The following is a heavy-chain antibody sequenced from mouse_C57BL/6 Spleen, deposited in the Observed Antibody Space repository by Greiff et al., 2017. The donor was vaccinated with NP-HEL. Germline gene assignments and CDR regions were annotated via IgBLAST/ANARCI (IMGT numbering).Heavy chain of an antibody. CDR2: IYPGSGNT. Sequence: QVQLKESGAELVRPGASVKLSCKASGYTFTDYYINWVKQRPGQGLEWIARIYPGSGNTYYNEKFKGKATLTAEKSSSTAYMQLSSLTSEDSAVYFCARTHYYGSSPWFAYWGQGTLVTVSA. CDR1: GYTFTDYY. V-gene: IGHV1-76*01. CDR3: ARTHYYGSSPWFAY. D-gene: IGHD1-1*01. J-gene: IGHJ3*01.